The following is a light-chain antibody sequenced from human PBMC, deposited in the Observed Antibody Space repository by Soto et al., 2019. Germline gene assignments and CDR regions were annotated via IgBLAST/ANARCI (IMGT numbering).Light chain of an antibody. CDR2: EVN. J-gene: IGLJ2*01. Sequence: QSALTQPPSASGSPGQSVTISCTGTSSDVGGYYYVSWYQQHPGKAPKLIIYEVNKRPSGVPDRFSGSKSGNTASLTVSGLQAEDEADYYCSSYADTNNLVFGGGTKLTVL. V-gene: IGLV2-8*01. CDR1: SSDVGGYYY. CDR3: SSYADTNNLV.